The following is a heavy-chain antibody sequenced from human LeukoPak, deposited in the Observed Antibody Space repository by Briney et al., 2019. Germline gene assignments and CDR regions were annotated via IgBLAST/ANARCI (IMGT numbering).Heavy chain of an antibody. CDR2: MNPNSGNT. V-gene: IGHV1-8*01. D-gene: IGHD2-2*01. CDR1: GYTFTGYD. J-gene: IGHJ6*02. CDR3: ARGTGYCSSTSCYPSGHYYGMDV. Sequence: ASVKVSCKASGYTFTGYDINWVRQATGQGLEWMGWMNPNSGNTGYAQKFQGRVTMTRNTSISTAYMELSSLRSEDTAVYYCARGTGYCSSTSCYPSGHYYGMDVWGQGTTVTVSS.